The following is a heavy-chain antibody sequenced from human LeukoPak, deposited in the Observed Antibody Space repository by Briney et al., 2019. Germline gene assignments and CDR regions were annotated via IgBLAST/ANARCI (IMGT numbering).Heavy chain of an antibody. Sequence: SETLSLTCTVSGVSISNYYWSWIRQPAGKGLEWIGRIYSSGSTNYNPSLKSRVTISVDTSKNQFSLKLSSLTAADTAIYYCARHASYSSSWTDFDYWGQGALVTVSP. CDR3: ARHASYSSSWTDFDY. CDR1: GVSISNYY. J-gene: IGHJ4*02. D-gene: IGHD6-13*01. CDR2: IYSSGST. V-gene: IGHV4-4*07.